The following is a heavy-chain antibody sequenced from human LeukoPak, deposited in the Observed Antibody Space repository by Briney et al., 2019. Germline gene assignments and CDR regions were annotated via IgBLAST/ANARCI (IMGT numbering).Heavy chain of an antibody. D-gene: IGHD2-2*02. CDR2: MNPNSGNT. V-gene: IGHV1-8*01. Sequence: ASVKVSCKASGYTFTSYDMNWVRQATGQGLEWMGWMNPNSGNTGYAQKFQGRVTMTRNTSISTAYMELSSLRSEDTAVYYCARGYCSSTSCYNDPWGQGTLVTVSS. CDR1: GYTFTSYD. J-gene: IGHJ5*02. CDR3: ARGYCSSTSCYNDP.